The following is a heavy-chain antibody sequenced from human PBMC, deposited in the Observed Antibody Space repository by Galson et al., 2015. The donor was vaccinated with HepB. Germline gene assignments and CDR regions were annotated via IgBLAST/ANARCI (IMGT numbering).Heavy chain of an antibody. CDR2: IKQDGSEK. D-gene: IGHD2-15*01. Sequence: LRLSCAASGFTFSSYWMSWVRQAPGKGLEWVANIKQDGSEKYYVDSVKGRFTISRDNAKNSLYLQMNSLRAEDTAVYYCARIHCSGGSCYSLDYWGQGTLVTVSS. CDR1: GFTFSSYW. CDR3: ARIHCSGGSCYSLDY. J-gene: IGHJ4*02. V-gene: IGHV3-7*01.